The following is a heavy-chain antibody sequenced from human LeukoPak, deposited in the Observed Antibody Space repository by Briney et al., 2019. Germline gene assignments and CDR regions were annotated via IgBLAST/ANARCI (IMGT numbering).Heavy chain of an antibody. D-gene: IGHD5-24*01. CDR1: GFTVSSNY. CDR2: IYGGGTT. V-gene: IGHV3-66*02. Sequence: GGSLRLSCAASGFTVSSNYMSWVRQAPGKGLEWVSVIYGGGTTYYADSMKGRFTISRDNSKNTLYLQMNSLRAEDTAVYYCASQKRWLQPPDYWGQGTLVTVSS. J-gene: IGHJ4*02. CDR3: ASQKRWLQPPDY.